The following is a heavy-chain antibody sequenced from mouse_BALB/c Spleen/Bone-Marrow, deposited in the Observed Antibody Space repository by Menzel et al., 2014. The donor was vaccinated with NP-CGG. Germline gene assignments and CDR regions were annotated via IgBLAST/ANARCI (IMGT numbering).Heavy chain of an antibody. CDR2: ILSGGSS. D-gene: IGHD2-4*01. CDR3: ARNYDYDAYYFDY. J-gene: IGHJ2*02. Sequence: QVQLKESGPGLVQPSQSLSITCTVSGFSLTTYVIHWIRQSPGKGLEWLGVILSGGSSDYNAAFISRVSINKDNSKSQVFFKMNSLQANDTAIYYCARNYDYDAYYFDYWGQGTFITVSS. CDR1: GFSLTTYV. V-gene: IGHV2-2*02.